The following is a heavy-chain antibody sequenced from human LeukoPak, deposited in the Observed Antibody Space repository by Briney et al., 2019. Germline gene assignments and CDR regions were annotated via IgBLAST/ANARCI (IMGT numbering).Heavy chain of an antibody. Sequence: GGSLRLSCAASGFTFSSYSMNWVRQAPGKGLEWVSYISASSSTIYYADSMKGRFTISRDNAKNSLYLQMNSLRAEDTAVYYCARDLGGHYDYVWGSYRGGYFDYWGQGTLVTVSS. J-gene: IGHJ4*02. D-gene: IGHD3-16*01. CDR2: ISASSSTI. V-gene: IGHV3-48*01. CDR1: GFTFSSYS. CDR3: ARDLGGHYDYVWGSYRGGYFDY.